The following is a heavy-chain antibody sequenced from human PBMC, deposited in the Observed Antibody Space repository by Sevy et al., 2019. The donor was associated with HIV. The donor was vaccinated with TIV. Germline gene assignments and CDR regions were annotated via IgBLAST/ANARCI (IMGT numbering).Heavy chain of an antibody. Sequence: SETLSLTCTVSGASISNYYWSWIRQPPGKGLEWIGYIYYSGSTNYNPSLKSRVTISVDTSKNQFSQKLSSVTAADTTVYYCARHRRGRGYDYWSGYRMDVWGQGTTVTVSS. CDR1: GASISNYY. V-gene: IGHV4-59*08. J-gene: IGHJ6*02. D-gene: IGHD3-3*01. CDR2: IYYSGST. CDR3: ARHRRGRGYDYWSGYRMDV.